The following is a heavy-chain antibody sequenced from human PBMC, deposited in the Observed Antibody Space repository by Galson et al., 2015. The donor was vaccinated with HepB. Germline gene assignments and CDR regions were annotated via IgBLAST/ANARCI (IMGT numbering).Heavy chain of an antibody. V-gene: IGHV1-46*03. CDR1: GYTFTSYY. J-gene: IGHJ5*02. CDR2: INPSGGST. D-gene: IGHD4-23*01. Sequence: SVKVSCKASGYTFTSYYMHWVRQAPGQGLEWMGIINPSGGSTSYAQKFQGRVTMTRDTSTSTVYMELSSLRSEDTAVYYCARDRLTTVITSEFDPWGQGTLVTVSS. CDR3: ARDRLTTVITSEFDP.